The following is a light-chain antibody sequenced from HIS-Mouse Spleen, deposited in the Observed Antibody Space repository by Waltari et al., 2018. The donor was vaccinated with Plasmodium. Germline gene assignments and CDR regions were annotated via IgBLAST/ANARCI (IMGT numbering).Light chain of an antibody. V-gene: IGLV2-23*01. CDR1: RSDVGSYNL. CDR3: CSYAGSSTYV. Sequence: QSALTQPASVSGSPGQSITISCTGTRSDVGSYNLVSSYQQHPGKAPKLMIYEGSKRPSGVSNRFSGSKSGNTASLTISGLQAEDEADYYCCSYAGSSTYVFGTGTKVTVL. J-gene: IGLJ1*01. CDR2: EGS.